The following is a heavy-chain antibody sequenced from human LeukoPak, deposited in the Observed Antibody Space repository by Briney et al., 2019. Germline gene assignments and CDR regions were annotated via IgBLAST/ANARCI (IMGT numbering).Heavy chain of an antibody. CDR1: GGSISSSSYY. D-gene: IGHD3-16*02. CDR2: IYYSGST. J-gene: IGHJ5*02. CDR3: ATQHHRINWFDP. Sequence: SETLSLTCTVSGGSISSSSYYWGWIRQPPGKGLEWIGSIYYSGSTYYNPSLKSRVTISVDTSKNQFSLKLSSVTAADTAVYYCATQHHRINWFDPWGQGTLVTVSS. V-gene: IGHV4-39*01.